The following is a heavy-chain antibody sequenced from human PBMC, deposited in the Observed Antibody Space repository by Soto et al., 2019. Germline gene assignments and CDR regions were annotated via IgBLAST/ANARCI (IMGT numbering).Heavy chain of an antibody. J-gene: IGHJ4*02. V-gene: IGHV4-31*03. CDR3: ARVAAAGTFDF. CDR1: GGSIRSGGYY. D-gene: IGHD6-13*01. CDR2: IYYSGST. Sequence: QVQLQESGPGLVKPSQTLSLTCTVSGGSIRSGGYYWSWIRQHPGKALEWIGYIYYSGSTYYNPSLKSRVTISVDTSKNQCSLKLSSVTAADTAGYYCARVAAAGTFDFWGQGNLVTVSS.